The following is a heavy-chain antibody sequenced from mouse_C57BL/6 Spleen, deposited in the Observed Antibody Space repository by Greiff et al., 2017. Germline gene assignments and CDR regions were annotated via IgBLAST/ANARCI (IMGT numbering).Heavy chain of an antibody. CDR2: IDPSDSYT. Sequence: QVQLQQPGAELVRPGTSVKWSCKASGYTFTRYWMHWVKQRPGQGLEWIGVIDPSDSYTNYNQKFKGKATLTVDTSSSTAYMQLSSLTSEDSAVYYCARRGYAMDYWGQGTSVTVSS. CDR3: ARRGYAMDY. CDR1: GYTFTRYW. J-gene: IGHJ4*01. V-gene: IGHV1-59*01.